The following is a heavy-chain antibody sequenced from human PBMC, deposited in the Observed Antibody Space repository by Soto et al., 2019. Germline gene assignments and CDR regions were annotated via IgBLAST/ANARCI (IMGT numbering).Heavy chain of an antibody. CDR3: AIGGSGSYDNPYYFDY. Sequence: SETLSLTLTVSGGSISSYYWSWIRQPPGKGLEWIGYIYYSGSTNYNPSLKSRVTISVDTAKNQFSLKLSSVTAADTAVYYCAIGGSGSYDNPYYFDYLGQGTLVTVSS. V-gene: IGHV4-59*01. CDR2: IYYSGST. CDR1: GGSISSYY. D-gene: IGHD3-10*01. J-gene: IGHJ4*02.